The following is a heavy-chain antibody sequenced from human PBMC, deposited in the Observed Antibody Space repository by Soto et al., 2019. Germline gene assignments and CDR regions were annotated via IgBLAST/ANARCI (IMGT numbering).Heavy chain of an antibody. J-gene: IGHJ4*02. CDR3: VKGEYYYDSSGYYPFDY. D-gene: IGHD3-22*01. CDR2: FDPEDGET. CDR1: GYTLTKLS. Sequence: ASVKVSCKVSGYTLTKLSMHWVRQAPGKGLEWMGGFDPEDGETVYAQKFQGRVTMTEDTSTDTAYMELSSLRSEDTAVYYCVKGEYYYDSSGYYPFDYWGQGTLVTVSS. V-gene: IGHV1-24*01.